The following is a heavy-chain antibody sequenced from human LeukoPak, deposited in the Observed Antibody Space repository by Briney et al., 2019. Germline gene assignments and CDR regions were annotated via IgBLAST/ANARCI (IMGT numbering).Heavy chain of an antibody. Sequence: GASVKVSCKASGGTFSSYAISWVRQAPGQGLEWMGRIIPIFGTANYAQKFQGRVTITTDESTSTAHMELSSLRSEDTAVYYCAKGRYYFDYWGQGTLVTVSS. CDR3: AKGRYYFDY. CDR1: GGTFSSYA. CDR2: IIPIFGTA. J-gene: IGHJ4*02. V-gene: IGHV1-69*05.